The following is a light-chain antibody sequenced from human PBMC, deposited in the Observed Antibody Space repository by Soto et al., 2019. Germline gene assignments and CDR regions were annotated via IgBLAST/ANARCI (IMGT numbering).Light chain of an antibody. CDR2: GAS. CDR1: QSVSSSY. Sequence: DIVLTQSPGTLSLSPGERATLSCRASQSVSSSYLAWYQQKPGQAPRLLIYGASSRATGIPDRFSGSGSGTDFTRTISRLEPEDFAVYYCQQYGSPWWTFGQGTKVEIK. V-gene: IGKV3-20*01. J-gene: IGKJ1*01. CDR3: QQYGSPWWT.